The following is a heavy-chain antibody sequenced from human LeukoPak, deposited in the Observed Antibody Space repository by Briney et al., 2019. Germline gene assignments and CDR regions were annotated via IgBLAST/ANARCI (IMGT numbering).Heavy chain of an antibody. D-gene: IGHD1-14*01. CDR1: EFTFSSYS. Sequence: GGSLRLSCAASEFTFSSYSMNWVRQTPGKGLEWVSSISSSSSYIFYADSVKGRFTMSRDNAKKSLFLQMSSLRAEDTAIYYCAKHITGTWPFDYWGQGTLVTVSS. CDR2: ISSSSSYI. V-gene: IGHV3-21*04. CDR3: AKHITGTWPFDY. J-gene: IGHJ4*02.